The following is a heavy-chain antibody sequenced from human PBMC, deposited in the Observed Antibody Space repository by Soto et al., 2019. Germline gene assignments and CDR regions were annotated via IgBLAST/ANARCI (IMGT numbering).Heavy chain of an antibody. J-gene: IGHJ4*02. CDR3: ARESEDLTSNFDY. V-gene: IGHV3-21*06. CDR1: GFTFTRYS. CDR2: ISSTTNYI. Sequence: GGSLRLSCSSSGFTFTRYSMNWVRQAPGKGLEWVSSISSTTNYIYYGDSMKGRFTISRDNAKNSLYLEMNSLRAEDTAVYYCARESEDLTSNFDYWGQGTLVTVSS.